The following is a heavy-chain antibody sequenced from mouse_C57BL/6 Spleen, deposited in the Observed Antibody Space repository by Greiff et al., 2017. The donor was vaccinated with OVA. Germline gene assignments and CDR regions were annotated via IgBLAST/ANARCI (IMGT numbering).Heavy chain of an antibody. CDR3: AKLRDWYFDV. J-gene: IGHJ1*03. CDR1: GFTFSDYY. V-gene: IGHV5-16*01. Sequence: EVKVEESEGGLVQPGSSMKLSCTASGFTFSDYYMAWVRQVPEKGLEWVANINYDGSSTYYLDSLKSRFIISRDNAKNILYLQKSSLKSEDTATYYCAKLRDWYFDVWGTGTTVTVSS. D-gene: IGHD1-1*01. CDR2: INYDGSST.